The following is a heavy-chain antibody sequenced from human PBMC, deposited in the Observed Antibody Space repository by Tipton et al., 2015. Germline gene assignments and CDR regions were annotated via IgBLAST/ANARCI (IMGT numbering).Heavy chain of an antibody. D-gene: IGHD3-3*01. Sequence: TLSLTCTVSGASISSTSYYWGWIRQPPGKGLEWIGSIYDSGSTYYNPSLKSRVTISVDTSKNQFSLRLSSVTAADTAVYYCARESLNTIFGVVLDYGMDVWGQGTTVTVSS. CDR1: GASISSTSYY. J-gene: IGHJ6*02. CDR2: IYDSGST. V-gene: IGHV4-39*07. CDR3: ARESLNTIFGVVLDYGMDV.